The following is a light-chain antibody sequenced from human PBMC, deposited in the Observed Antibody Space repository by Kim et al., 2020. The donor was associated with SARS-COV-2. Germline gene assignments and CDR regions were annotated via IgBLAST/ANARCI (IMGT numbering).Light chain of an antibody. CDR3: AAWDDSLNGAV. V-gene: IGLV1-44*01. CDR2: SNN. J-gene: IGLJ7*01. Sequence: GKRVTIYCSGSSSNIGSNTVNWYQQLPGTAPKLRIYSNNQRPSGVPDRFSGSKSGTSASLAISGLQSEDEADYYCAAWDDSLNGAVFGGGTQLTVL. CDR1: SSNIGSNT.